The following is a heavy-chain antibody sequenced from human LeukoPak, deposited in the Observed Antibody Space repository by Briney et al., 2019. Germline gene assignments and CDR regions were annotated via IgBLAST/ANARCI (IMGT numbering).Heavy chain of an antibody. V-gene: IGHV4-39*07. Sequence: SETLSLTCTVSGGSISSSSYYWGWIRQPPGKGLEWIGSIYYSGSTYYNPSLKSRVTISVDTSKNQFSLKLSSVTAADTAVYYCARIVESKWFRTDYDSSYFQHWGQGTLVTVSS. J-gene: IGHJ1*01. CDR1: GGSISSSSYY. D-gene: IGHD3-22*01. CDR2: IYYSGST. CDR3: ARIVESKWFRTDYDSSYFQH.